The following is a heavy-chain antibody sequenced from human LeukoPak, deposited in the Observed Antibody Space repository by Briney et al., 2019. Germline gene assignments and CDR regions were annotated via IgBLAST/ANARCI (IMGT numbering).Heavy chain of an antibody. J-gene: IGHJ4*02. D-gene: IGHD6-19*01. CDR3: ARGWYNSGYYCDY. V-gene: IGHV3-48*03. Sequence: GGSLRLSCAASGFRSTSFEMSWVRQAPGEGLEWVSYIRSSGSTIYYADSVKGRFTISRDNAKNSLYLQMNSLRAEDTAVYYCARGWYNSGYYCDYWGQGTLVTVSS. CDR2: IRSSGSTI. CDR1: GFRSTSFE.